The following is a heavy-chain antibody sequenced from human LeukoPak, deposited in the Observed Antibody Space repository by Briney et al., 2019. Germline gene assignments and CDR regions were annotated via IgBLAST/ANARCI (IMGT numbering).Heavy chain of an antibody. CDR3: TSDPTFYSGRYCFDY. V-gene: IGHV1-58*01. CDR2: IVVGSGNT. CDR1: GFTFINSA. D-gene: IGHD1-26*01. Sequence: ASVKVSCKASGFTFINSAVQGVRQARGQRLEWIGWIVVGSGNTNYAQKFQERVTITRDMSTSTAYMELSRLRSEDTAMYYCTSDPTFYSGRYCFDYWGQGQLVTVSS. J-gene: IGHJ4*02.